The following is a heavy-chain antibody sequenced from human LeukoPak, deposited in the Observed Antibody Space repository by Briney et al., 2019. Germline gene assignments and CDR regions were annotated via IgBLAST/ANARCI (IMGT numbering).Heavy chain of an antibody. CDR2: INHSGST. CDR3: ARGLGLITVVRGLEKDY. CDR1: GGSFSGYY. D-gene: IGHD3-10*01. V-gene: IGHV4-34*01. Sequence: PSETLSLTCAVYGGSFSGYYWSWIRQPPGKGLEWIGEINHSGSTNYNPSLKSRVTISVDTSKNQFSLKLSSVTAADTAVYYCARGLGLITVVRGLEKDYWGQGTLVTVSS. J-gene: IGHJ4*02.